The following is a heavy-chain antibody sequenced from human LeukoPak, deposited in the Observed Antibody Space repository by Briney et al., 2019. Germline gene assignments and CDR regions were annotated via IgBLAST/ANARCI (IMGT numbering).Heavy chain of an antibody. CDR1: GYSISSGYY. CDR3: AREARYYGSGSYIYYFDY. D-gene: IGHD3-10*01. V-gene: IGHV4-38-2*02. J-gene: IGHJ4*02. Sequence: PSETLSLTCTVSGYSISSGYYWGWIRQPPGKGLEWIGSIYHSGSTYYNPSLKSRVTISVDTSKNQFSLKLSSVTAADTAVYYCAREARYYGSGSYIYYFDYWGQGTLVTVSS. CDR2: IYHSGST.